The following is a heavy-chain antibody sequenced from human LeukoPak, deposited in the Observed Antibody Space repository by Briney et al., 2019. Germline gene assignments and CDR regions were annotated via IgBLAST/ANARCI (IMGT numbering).Heavy chain of an antibody. V-gene: IGHV1-2*02. CDR2: IYPNSGGA. D-gene: IGHD6-13*01. J-gene: IGHJ4*02. Sequence: GALVKVSSKASGYTFTTYGISWVRPAPGQGREWMGWIYPNSGGANYAQKSQGRVTMTRDTTISTACMELSRLRSDDPAVYYCARDQGIAAASTGFDYWGQGTLVTVSS. CDR3: ARDQGIAAASTGFDY. CDR1: GYTFTTYG.